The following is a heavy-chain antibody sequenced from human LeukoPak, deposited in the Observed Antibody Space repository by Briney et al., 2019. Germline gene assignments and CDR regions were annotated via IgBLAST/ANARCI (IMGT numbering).Heavy chain of an antibody. CDR3: ARDLVVVAATPNWFDP. D-gene: IGHD2-15*01. CDR1: GYTFTSYG. Sequence: GASVKVSCKASGYTFTSYGISWVRQAPGQGLEWMGWISAYNGNTNYAQKLQGRVTMTTDTSTSTAHMELRSLRSDDTAVYYCARDLVVVAATPNWFDPWGQGTLVTVSS. CDR2: ISAYNGNT. J-gene: IGHJ5*02. V-gene: IGHV1-18*01.